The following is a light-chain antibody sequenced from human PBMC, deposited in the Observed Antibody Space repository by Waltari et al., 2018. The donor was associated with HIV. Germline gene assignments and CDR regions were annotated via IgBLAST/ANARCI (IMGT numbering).Light chain of an antibody. CDR3: QVWDSSSDHYV. J-gene: IGLJ1*01. V-gene: IGLV3-21*04. CDR2: YDT. Sequence: SYVLTQPPSVSVAPGKTATITCGGNNIGSKGVHWYQQKPGQAPILVIYYDTDRPSGIPERFSGSNSGNTATLTISRVEAGDEADYFCQVWDSSSDHYVFASGTKVTVL. CDR1: NIGSKG.